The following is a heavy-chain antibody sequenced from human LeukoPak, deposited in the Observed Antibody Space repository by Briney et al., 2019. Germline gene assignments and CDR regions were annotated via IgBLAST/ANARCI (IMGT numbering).Heavy chain of an antibody. CDR2: IVPILGIA. CDR1: VGTFSSYA. CDR3: AREGYSSGSLYYFDY. V-gene: IGHV1-69*04. Sequence: SVKVSCKASVGTFSSYAISWVRQAPGQGLGWMGRIVPILGIANYTQKFQGRVTITSDKSTSTAYMELSSLRSEDTAVYYCAREGYSSGSLYYFDYWGQGTLVTVSS. J-gene: IGHJ4*02. D-gene: IGHD6-19*01.